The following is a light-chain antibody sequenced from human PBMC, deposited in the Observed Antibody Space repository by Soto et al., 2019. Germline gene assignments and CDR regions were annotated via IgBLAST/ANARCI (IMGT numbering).Light chain of an antibody. CDR3: QQSGSSSYT. CDR1: QSVSNNY. CDR2: EAS. J-gene: IGKJ2*01. Sequence: EIVLTQSPGTLSLSPGERATLSCRASQSVSNNYLAWYQQKPGQPPRLLIYEASKRAAGIPDRFSGSGSGTDFTLTINRLEPEDFAVYYCQQSGSSSYTFGQGTMLEIK. V-gene: IGKV3-20*01.